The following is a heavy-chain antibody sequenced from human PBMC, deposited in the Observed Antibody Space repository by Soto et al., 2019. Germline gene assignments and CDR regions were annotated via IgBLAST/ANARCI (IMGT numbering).Heavy chain of an antibody. Sequence: PSETLSLTCTVSGGSVSSGSYYWSWIRQPPGKGLEWIGYIYYSGSTNYNPSLKSRVTISVDTSKNQFSLKLSSVTAADTAVYYCARGDRYSYVDYWGQGTLVTVSS. CDR1: GGSVSSGSYY. V-gene: IGHV4-61*01. CDR2: IYYSGST. J-gene: IGHJ4*02. CDR3: ARGDRYSYVDY. D-gene: IGHD5-18*01.